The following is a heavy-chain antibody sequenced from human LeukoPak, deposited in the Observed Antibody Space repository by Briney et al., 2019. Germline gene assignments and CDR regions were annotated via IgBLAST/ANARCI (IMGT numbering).Heavy chain of an antibody. J-gene: IGHJ4*02. D-gene: IGHD3-22*01. Sequence: GPSVKVSCKASGGTFSSYAISWVRQAPGQGLEWMGWINPNSGGTNYAQKFQGRVTMTRDTSISTAYMELSRLRSDDTAVYYCARGRKGAYYYDSSGHNDYWGQGTLVTVSS. CDR1: GGTFSSYA. CDR2: INPNSGGT. V-gene: IGHV1-2*02. CDR3: ARGRKGAYYYDSSGHNDY.